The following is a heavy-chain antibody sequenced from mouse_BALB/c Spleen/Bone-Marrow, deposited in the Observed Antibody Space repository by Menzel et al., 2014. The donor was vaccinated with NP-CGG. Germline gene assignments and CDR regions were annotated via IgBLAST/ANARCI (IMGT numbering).Heavy chain of an antibody. CDR1: GFDFSSYW. V-gene: IGHV4-1*02. D-gene: IGHD1-1*01. CDR3: ARLNYYCKLFV. Sequence: EVQRVESGGVLVHPGGSLKLSCAASGFDFSSYWLSWVRQAPGKWLEWIGDINTDSSTIDYTPSLKDKFIISRDNAKNTLYLQMSKARSEDTALYYCARLNYYCKLFVWGAGTPVTVAS. CDR2: INTDSSTI. J-gene: IGHJ1*01.